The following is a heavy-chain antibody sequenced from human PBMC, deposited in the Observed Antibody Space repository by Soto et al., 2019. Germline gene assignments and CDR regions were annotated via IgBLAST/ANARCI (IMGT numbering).Heavy chain of an antibody. CDR3: ARGGGYDFRSSQAPPIDV. V-gene: IGHV4-59*01. J-gene: IGHJ6*02. CDR1: GGSISDFY. Sequence: PSETLFLTCNASGGSISDFYWSWIRQSPGKRLEWIGYLYYTGSTNYNPALKSRVTISLDTSKNQFSLKVRSVTAADTAVYYCARGGGYDFRSSQAPPIDVWGQGTTVTVSS. D-gene: IGHD3-3*01. CDR2: LYYTGST.